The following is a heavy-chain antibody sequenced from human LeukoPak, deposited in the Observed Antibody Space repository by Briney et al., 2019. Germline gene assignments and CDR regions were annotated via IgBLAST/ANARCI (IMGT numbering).Heavy chain of an antibody. Sequence: SETLSLTCAVYGGSFSGYYWSWIRQPPGKGLEWIGEIKHSGSTNYNPSLKSRVTISVDTSKNQFSLKLRSVTAADTAVYYCARGRSHSSGWYGIPNWFDPWGQGTLVTVSS. D-gene: IGHD6-19*01. V-gene: IGHV4-34*01. CDR3: ARGRSHSSGWYGIPNWFDP. CDR1: GGSFSGYY. J-gene: IGHJ5*02. CDR2: IKHSGST.